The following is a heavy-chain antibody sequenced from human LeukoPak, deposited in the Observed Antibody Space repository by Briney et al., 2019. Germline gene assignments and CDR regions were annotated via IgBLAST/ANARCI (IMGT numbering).Heavy chain of an antibody. CDR1: GFTFSSYV. CDR2: ISSSGNTI. D-gene: IGHD5-18*01. J-gene: IGHJ4*02. V-gene: IGHV3-48*03. Sequence: GGSLRLSCAASGFTFSSYVMNWVRQAPGKGLEWVSYISSSGNTIYHADSVKGRFTISRDNAKNSLYLQMDSLRAEDTAVYYCARDVVGYGYSDYWGQGTLVTVSS. CDR3: ARDVVGYGYSDY.